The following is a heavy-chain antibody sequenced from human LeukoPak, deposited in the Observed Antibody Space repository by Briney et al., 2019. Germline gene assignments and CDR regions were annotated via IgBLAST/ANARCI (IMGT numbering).Heavy chain of an antibody. CDR2: NT. D-gene: IGHD3-3*01. V-gene: IGHV4-59*06. Sequence: SETLSLTRSVSGGSISNYYCSSIRQHPGKGLESIGYNTYYNPSPTRRVTISVDTSQSQFSLTHTSVTAADTAVYHCARAILAPSGFVWHFDLWGRGTLITVSS. J-gene: IGHJ2*01. CDR1: GGSISNYY. CDR3: ARAILAPSGFVWHFDL.